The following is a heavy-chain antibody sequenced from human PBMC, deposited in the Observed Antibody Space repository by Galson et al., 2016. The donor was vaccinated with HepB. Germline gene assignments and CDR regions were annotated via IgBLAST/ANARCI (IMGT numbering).Heavy chain of an antibody. CDR2: INPSAGTT. V-gene: IGHV1-46*01. CDR3: ARPGHDYGGHWGRPLIYYYGMDV. J-gene: IGHJ6*02. Sequence: SVKVSCKASGYTFTSYYIHWVRQAPGQGFEWMGIINPSAGTTSYAQRFQGRITMTRDKSTNTVYMELSSLRSEDTAVYYCARPGHDYGGHWGRPLIYYYGMDVWGQGTTVTVSS. CDR1: GYTFTSYY. D-gene: IGHD4-23*01.